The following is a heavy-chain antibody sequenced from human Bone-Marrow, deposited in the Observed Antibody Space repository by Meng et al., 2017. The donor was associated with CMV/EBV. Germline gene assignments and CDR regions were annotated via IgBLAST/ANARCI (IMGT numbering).Heavy chain of an antibody. CDR1: GFTFRDYS. D-gene: IGHD5-24*01. CDR2: IRRSGETT. CDR3: AKGGYTSWFDY. J-gene: IGHJ4*02. V-gene: IGHV3-23*01. Sequence: EVQLLESGGGLVQPGGSLTLSCAASGFTFRDYSMSWVRQAPGKGLEWVSTIRRSGETTYYADSVEGRFTISRDNSKNTLYLQMNSLRAEDTAVYYCAKGGYTSWFDYWGRRTLVTVSS.